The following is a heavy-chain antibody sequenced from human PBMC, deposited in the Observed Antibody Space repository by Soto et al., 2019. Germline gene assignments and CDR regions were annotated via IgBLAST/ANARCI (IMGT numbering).Heavy chain of an antibody. Sequence: QVQLVESGGGVVQPGRSLRLSCAASGFTFSSFGMHWVRQAPGKGLEWVALIWYDGSNKYYADSVKGRFTISRDNSENTLYLQMDSLRAEDTAMYYCARVDSSSTAATGFGYWGQGALVTVSS. CDR3: ARVDSSSTAATGFGY. D-gene: IGHD6-25*01. J-gene: IGHJ4*02. CDR2: IWYDGSNK. V-gene: IGHV3-33*01. CDR1: GFTFSSFG.